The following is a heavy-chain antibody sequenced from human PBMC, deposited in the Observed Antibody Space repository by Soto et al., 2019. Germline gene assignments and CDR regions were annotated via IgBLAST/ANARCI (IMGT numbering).Heavy chain of an antibody. D-gene: IGHD1-1*01. V-gene: IGHV3-11*06. J-gene: IGHJ5*02. Sequence: GRSLRISSAAYGFTFSDYYMTWIRQAPGKGLEWVSFISGSSDNIKYADSVKGRFTISRDNAKNSLYLQMNSLRAEDTAVYYCGSESSRIVDVALVDVDNRLAPWGQ. CDR1: GFTFSDYY. CDR3: GSESSRIVDVALVDVDNRLAP. CDR2: ISGSSDNI.